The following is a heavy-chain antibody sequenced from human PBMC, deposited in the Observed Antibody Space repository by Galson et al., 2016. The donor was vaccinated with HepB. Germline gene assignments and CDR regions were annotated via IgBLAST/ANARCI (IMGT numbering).Heavy chain of an antibody. J-gene: IGHJ6*03. V-gene: IGHV1-18*04. CDR2: INTYNGNT. D-gene: IGHD3-3*01. CDR1: GYSITSYG. Sequence: SVKVSCKASGYSITSYGITWVRQAPGQGLEWMGWINTYNGNTNYAQKVQGRFTSTTETSTSTAYMELRSLRSDDTAVYYCARAYYDLWSGIQYYYYMDVWGKGTTVTVSS. CDR3: ARAYYDLWSGIQYYYYMDV.